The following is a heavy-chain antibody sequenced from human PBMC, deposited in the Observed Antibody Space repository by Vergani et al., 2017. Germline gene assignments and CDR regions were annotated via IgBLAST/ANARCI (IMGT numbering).Heavy chain of an antibody. Sequence: EVQLMESGGGLVQPGGSLRLSCAASGSTFSSYAMNWVRQAPGKGLEWVSYISRSSSTIYYADSVKGRFTISRDNAKNSLHLQMNNLRAEDTSVYYCARQSRDVFCTNGVCPRGFWGQGALVTVSS. J-gene: IGHJ4*02. D-gene: IGHD2-8*01. V-gene: IGHV3-48*01. CDR1: GSTFSSYA. CDR3: ARQSRDVFCTNGVCPRGF. CDR2: ISRSSSTI.